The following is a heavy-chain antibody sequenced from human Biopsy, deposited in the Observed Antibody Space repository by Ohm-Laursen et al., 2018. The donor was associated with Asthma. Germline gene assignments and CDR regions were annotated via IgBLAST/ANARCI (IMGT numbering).Heavy chain of an antibody. CDR2: IMTVFGTT. CDR1: GGTFSNFA. D-gene: IGHD6-19*01. CDR3: ARCQVGYSSGWSLLLKKIYYSGMDV. J-gene: IGHJ6*02. Sequence: SVKVSCNAPGGTFSNFAISWVRQAPGQGLEWLGGIMTVFGTTNYAQKFQGRVTITADESTSTACMEVTSLRSEDTAIYYCARCQVGYSSGWSLLLKKIYYSGMDVWGQGTAVTVSS. V-gene: IGHV1-69*13.